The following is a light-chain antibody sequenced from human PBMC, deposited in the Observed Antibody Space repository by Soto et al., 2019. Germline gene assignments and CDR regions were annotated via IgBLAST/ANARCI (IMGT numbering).Light chain of an antibody. CDR2: GAS. V-gene: IGKV3-15*01. CDR3: QQYGFSPIS. Sequence: EIVMTQSPASLSVSPGESATLSCRASQSVSSNLAWYQQKPGQAPRLLMYGASTRATGIPARFSGSGSGTEFILTITRLEPEDFAVYSCQQYGFSPISFGQGTRLEI. J-gene: IGKJ5*01. CDR1: QSVSSN.